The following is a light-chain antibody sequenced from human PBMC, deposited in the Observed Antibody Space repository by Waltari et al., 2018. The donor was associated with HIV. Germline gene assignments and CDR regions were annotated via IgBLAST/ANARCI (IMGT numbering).Light chain of an antibody. CDR2: GSS. CDR1: QSVSSN. Sequence: EIVMTQSPATVSVSPGERATLSCRAGQSVSSNLAWYQQKPGQAPRLLIYGSSTRATGIPARFSGSGSGTEFTLTISSLQSEDFAVYYCQQYNKWPETFGQGTKVEIK. CDR3: QQYNKWPET. V-gene: IGKV3-15*01. J-gene: IGKJ1*01.